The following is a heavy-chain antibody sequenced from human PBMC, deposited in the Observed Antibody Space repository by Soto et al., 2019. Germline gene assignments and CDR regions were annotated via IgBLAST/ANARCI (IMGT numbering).Heavy chain of an antibody. J-gene: IGHJ4*02. CDR1: GDTFNFYT. Sequence: QVQLVQSGAEVKKPGSSVKVSCKASGDTFNFYTISWVRQAPGQGLEWMGRIIPMLGMSNYAQKFQDRVTIIADKSTITAYMQLSSLRSEDTAISYCATSYGSGSRPFDYWGQGTLVTVSS. D-gene: IGHD3-10*01. V-gene: IGHV1-69*02. CDR2: IIPMLGMS. CDR3: ATSYGSGSRPFDY.